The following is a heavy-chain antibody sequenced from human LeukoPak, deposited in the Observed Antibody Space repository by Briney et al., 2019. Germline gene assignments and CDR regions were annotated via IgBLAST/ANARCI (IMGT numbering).Heavy chain of an antibody. CDR1: GCSISSYY. J-gene: IGHJ6*02. D-gene: IGHD5-12*01. Sequence: SETLSLTCTVSGCSISSYYWSWIRQPPGKGLEWIGNIYYSGSTNYNPSLKSRVTISVDTSKNQFSLKLSSVTAADTAVYYCARDRATDYYYYGMDVWGQGTTVTVSS. CDR3: ARDRATDYYYYGMDV. V-gene: IGHV4-59*01. CDR2: IYYSGST.